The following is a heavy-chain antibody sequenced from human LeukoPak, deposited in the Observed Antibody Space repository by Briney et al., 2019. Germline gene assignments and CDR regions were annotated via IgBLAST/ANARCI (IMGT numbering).Heavy chain of an antibody. J-gene: IGHJ4*02. V-gene: IGHV3-48*04. D-gene: IGHD3-10*01. CDR2: ISSSGSTI. CDR1: GFTFSSYS. Sequence: GGSLRLSCAASGFTFSSYSMNWVRQAPGKGLEWVSYISSSGSTIYYADSVKGRFTISRDNAKNSLYLQMNSLRAEDTAVYYCARDLHPRLGELVPLAYYWGQGTLVTVSS. CDR3: ARDLHPRLGELVPLAYY.